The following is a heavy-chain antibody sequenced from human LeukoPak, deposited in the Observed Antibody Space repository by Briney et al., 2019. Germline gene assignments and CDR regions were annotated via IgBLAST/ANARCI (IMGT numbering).Heavy chain of an antibody. CDR2: IYWDDDK. V-gene: IGHV2-5*02. J-gene: IGHJ4*02. CDR3: AHRQERVSRSPFDY. Sequence: SGPTLVNPTQTLTLTCTFSGFSLSTSGVGVGWIRQPPGKALEWLALIYWDDDKRYSPSLKSRLTITEDTSKHQVVLTMTNMDHVDTATYYCAHRQERVSRSPFDYWGQGTLVTVSS. CDR1: GFSLSTSGVG.